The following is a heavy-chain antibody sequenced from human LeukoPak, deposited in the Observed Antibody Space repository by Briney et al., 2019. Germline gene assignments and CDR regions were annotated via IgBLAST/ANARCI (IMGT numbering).Heavy chain of an antibody. CDR1: GFTVSRYY. D-gene: IGHD5-18*01. Sequence: PGGSLRLSCAASGFTVSRYYMSWVRQAPGKGLEWVSVIYRGGNTYYADSVKGRFTISRDNSENTLYLQMNSLTADDTAVYYCARGYNYAFEYWGQGTLVTVSS. V-gene: IGHV3-53*01. J-gene: IGHJ4*02. CDR3: ARGYNYAFEY. CDR2: IYRGGNT.